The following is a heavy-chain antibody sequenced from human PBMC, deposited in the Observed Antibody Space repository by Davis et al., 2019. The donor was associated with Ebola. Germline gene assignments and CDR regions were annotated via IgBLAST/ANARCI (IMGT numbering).Heavy chain of an antibody. V-gene: IGHV1-58*02. CDR1: GFTFTSSA. D-gene: IGHD5-18*01. J-gene: IGHJ2*01. CDR3: AADRRGYSPWYFDL. CDR2: IVVGSGNT. Sequence: SVKVSCKASGFTFTSSAMQWVRQARGQRLEWIGWIVVGSGNTNYAQKFQERVTITRDMSTSTAYMELSSLRSEDTAVYYCAADRRGYSPWYFDLWGRGTLVTVSS.